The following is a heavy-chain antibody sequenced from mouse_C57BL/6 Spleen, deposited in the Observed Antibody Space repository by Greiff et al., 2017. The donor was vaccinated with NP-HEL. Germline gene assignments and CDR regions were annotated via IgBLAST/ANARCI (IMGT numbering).Heavy chain of an antibody. Sequence: VQLQQPGAELVKPGASVKLSCKASGYTFTSYWMQWVKQRPGQGLEWIGEIDPSDSYTNYNQKFKGKATLTVDTSSSTAYMQLSSLTSEDSAVYYCARGGAHYYGSSYPFAYWGQGTLVTVSA. CDR2: IDPSDSYT. CDR1: GYTFTSYW. V-gene: IGHV1-50*01. J-gene: IGHJ3*01. D-gene: IGHD1-1*01. CDR3: ARGGAHYYGSSYPFAY.